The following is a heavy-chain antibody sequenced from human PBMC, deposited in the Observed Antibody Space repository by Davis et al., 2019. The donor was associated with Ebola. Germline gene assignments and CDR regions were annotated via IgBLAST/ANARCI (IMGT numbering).Heavy chain of an antibody. V-gene: IGHV1-2*04. J-gene: IGHJ4*02. D-gene: IGHD1-26*01. Sequence: ASVKVSCTASGYTFTGYFIHWVRQAPRQGLEWMGWINPKSGGTNYAQKFQGWVTMTRDTSISTAYMELSRLRSDDTAVYYCARLGSAPFDYWGQGTLVTVSS. CDR2: INPKSGGT. CDR3: ARLGSAPFDY. CDR1: GYTFTGYF.